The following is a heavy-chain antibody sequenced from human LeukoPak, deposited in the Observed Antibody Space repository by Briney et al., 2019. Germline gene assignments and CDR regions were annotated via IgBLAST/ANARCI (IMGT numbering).Heavy chain of an antibody. CDR3: ATLMVRGVKGGHYFDY. CDR1: GYTLTELS. D-gene: IGHD3-10*01. J-gene: IGHJ4*02. CDR2: FDPEDGET. Sequence: ASVKVSCKVSGYTLTELSMHWVRQAPGKGLEWMGGFDPEDGETIYAQKFQGRVTMTEDTSTDTAYMELSSLRPEDTAVYYCATLMVRGVKGGHYFDYWGQGTLVTVSS. V-gene: IGHV1-24*01.